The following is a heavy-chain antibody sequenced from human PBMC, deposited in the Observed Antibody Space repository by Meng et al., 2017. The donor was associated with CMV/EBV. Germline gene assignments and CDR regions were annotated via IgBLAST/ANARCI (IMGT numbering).Heavy chain of an antibody. CDR2: ISYDGSNK. D-gene: IGHD3-10*01. V-gene: IGHV3-30-3*01. CDR1: GFTFSSYA. CDR3: ARGDTMVRGGGVDY. J-gene: IGHJ4*02. Sequence: GEFLKISCAASGFTFSSYAMHWVRQAPGKGLEWVAVISYDGSNKYYADSVKGRFTISRDNSKNTLYLQMNSLRAEDTAVYYCARGDTMVRGGGVDYWGQGTLVTVSS.